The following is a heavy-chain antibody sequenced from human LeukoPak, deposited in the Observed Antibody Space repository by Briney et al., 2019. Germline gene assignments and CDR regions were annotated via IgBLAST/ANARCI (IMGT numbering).Heavy chain of an antibody. CDR2: INPSGTT. CDR3: ARVDTAMSAFDP. CDR1: GGSFSAYY. D-gene: IGHD5-18*01. J-gene: IGHJ5*02. Sequence: PSETLSLTCAVYGGSFSAYYWNWIRQPPGKGLEWIGQINPSGTTNYTPSLKSRVTISVGTSKNQLSLKLSSVTAADTAVYYCARVDTAMSAFDPWGQGTLVTVSS. V-gene: IGHV4-34*01.